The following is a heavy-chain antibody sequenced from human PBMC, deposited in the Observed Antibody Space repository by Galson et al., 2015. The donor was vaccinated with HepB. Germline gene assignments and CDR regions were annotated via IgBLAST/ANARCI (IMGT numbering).Heavy chain of an antibody. J-gene: IGHJ6*02. Sequence: SETLSLTCAVYGGSFSGYYWSWIRQPPGKGLEWIGEINHSGSTNYNPSLKSRVTISVDTSKNQFSLKLSSVTAADTAVYYCASPGAGQYYYYGMDVWGQGTTVTVSS. CDR3: ASPGAGQYYYYGMDV. CDR2: INHSGST. CDR1: GGSFSGYY. V-gene: IGHV4-34*01. D-gene: IGHD6-19*01.